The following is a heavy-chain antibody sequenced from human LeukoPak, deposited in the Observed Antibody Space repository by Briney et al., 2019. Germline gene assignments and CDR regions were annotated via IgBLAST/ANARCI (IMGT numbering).Heavy chain of an antibody. D-gene: IGHD6-19*01. CDR2: IYTSGST. V-gene: IGHV4-4*07. J-gene: IGHJ6*02. CDR3: ARDVHSSGWYGTYYYYGMDV. Sequence: SETLSLTCTVSGGSISSYYWSWIRQPAGKGLEWIGRIYTSGSTNYNPSLKSRVTMSVDTSKNQFSLKLSSVTAADTAVYYCARDVHSSGWYGTYYYYGMDVWGQGTTVTVSS. CDR1: GGSISSYY.